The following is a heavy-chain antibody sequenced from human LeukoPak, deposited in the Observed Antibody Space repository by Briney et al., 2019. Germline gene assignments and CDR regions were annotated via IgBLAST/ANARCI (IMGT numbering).Heavy chain of an antibody. CDR2: VNSDGSTT. D-gene: IGHD4/OR15-4a*01. V-gene: IGHV3-74*01. J-gene: IGHJ4*03. Sequence: GGSLRLSCAASGLTFSRYWMHWVRQAPGKGLVWVSRVNSDGSTTDHADSVRGRFTISRDNAKNIVYLQMNSLRDEDTAVYYCASSPYGGYLDYWGQGTLVTVSP. CDR1: GLTFSRYW. CDR3: ASSPYGGYLDY.